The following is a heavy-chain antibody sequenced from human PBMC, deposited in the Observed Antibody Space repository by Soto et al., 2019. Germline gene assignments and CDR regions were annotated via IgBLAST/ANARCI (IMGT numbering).Heavy chain of an antibody. V-gene: IGHV3-30-3*01. CDR1: GFTFSSYA. Sequence: QVQLVESGGGVVQPGRSLRLSCAASGFTFSSYAMHWVRQAPGKGLEWVAVISYDGSNKYYADSVKGRFTISRDNSKNTLYLQMNSLRAEDTAVYYCARGHHPLDTAMVLGYWGQGTLVTVSS. CDR3: ARGHHPLDTAMVLGY. D-gene: IGHD5-18*01. CDR2: ISYDGSNK. J-gene: IGHJ4*02.